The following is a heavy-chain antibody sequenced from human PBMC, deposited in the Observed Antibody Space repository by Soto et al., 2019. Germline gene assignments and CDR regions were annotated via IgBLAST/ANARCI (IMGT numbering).Heavy chain of an antibody. Sequence: SETLSLTCAVYGGSFSGYYWSWIRQPPGKGLEWIGEINHSGSTNYNPSLKSLVTISVDTSKNQFSLKLSSVTAADTAVYYCARASGGYSYGWKRFHWFDPWGQGTLVTVSS. D-gene: IGHD5-18*01. CDR1: GGSFSGYY. J-gene: IGHJ5*02. CDR3: ARASGGYSYGWKRFHWFDP. V-gene: IGHV4-34*01. CDR2: INHSGST.